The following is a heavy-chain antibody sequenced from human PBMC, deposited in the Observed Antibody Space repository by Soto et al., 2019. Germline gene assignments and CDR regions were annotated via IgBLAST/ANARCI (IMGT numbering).Heavy chain of an antibody. J-gene: IGHJ1*01. V-gene: IGHV3-11*04. CDR2: ISSSGSTI. Sequence: GGSLRLSCAASGFTFSDYYMSWIRQAPGKGLEWVSYISSSGSTIYYADSVKGRFTISRDNAKNSLYLQMNSLRAEDTAVYYCARDLGSSWYPEYFQHWGQGTLVPVSS. D-gene: IGHD6-13*01. CDR1: GFTFSDYY. CDR3: ARDLGSSWYPEYFQH.